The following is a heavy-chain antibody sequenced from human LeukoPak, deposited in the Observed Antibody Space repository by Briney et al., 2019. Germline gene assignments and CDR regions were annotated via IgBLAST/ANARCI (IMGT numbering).Heavy chain of an antibody. CDR2: INPNSGGT. D-gene: IGHD3-10*01. CDR1: GYTFTGYY. V-gene: IGHV1-2*02. CDR3: ARDNSVGDIAWWFDP. J-gene: IGHJ5*02. Sequence: ASVKVSCKASGYTFTGYYMHWVRQAPGQGLEWMGWINPNSGGTNYAQKFQGRVTMTRDMSTSTDYMELSSLRSEDTAVYYCARDNSVGDIAWWFDPWGQGTLVTVSS.